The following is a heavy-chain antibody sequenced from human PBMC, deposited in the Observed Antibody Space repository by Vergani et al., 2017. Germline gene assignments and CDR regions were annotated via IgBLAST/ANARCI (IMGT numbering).Heavy chain of an antibody. CDR1: GYSFTSYW. CDR3: ARQPYSGSYGPVYYYYGMDV. V-gene: IGHV5-10-1*03. D-gene: IGHD1-26*01. J-gene: IGHJ6*02. Sequence: EVQLVQSGAEVKKPGESLRISCKGSGYSFTSYWISWVRQMPGKGLEWMGRIDPSDSYTNYSPSFQGHVTISADKFISTAYLQWSSLKASDTAMYYCARQPYSGSYGPVYYYYGMDVWGQGTTVTVSS. CDR2: IDPSDSYT.